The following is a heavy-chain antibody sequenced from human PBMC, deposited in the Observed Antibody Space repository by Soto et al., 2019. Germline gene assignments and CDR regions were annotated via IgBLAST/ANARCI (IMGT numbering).Heavy chain of an antibody. V-gene: IGHV4-30-2*01. CDR2: IYHSGST. Sequence: PSETLSLTCVVSGDSISSGGYSWSWIRQPPGKGLEWIGYIYHSGSTHYNPSLKSRVTISVDRSKNQFSLKLSSVTAADTAVYYCARHVPYCSDTSHCAYGMDVWGQGTTVTVSS. CDR3: ARHVPYCSDTSHCAYGMDV. J-gene: IGHJ6*02. D-gene: IGHD2-2*01. CDR1: GDSISSGGYS.